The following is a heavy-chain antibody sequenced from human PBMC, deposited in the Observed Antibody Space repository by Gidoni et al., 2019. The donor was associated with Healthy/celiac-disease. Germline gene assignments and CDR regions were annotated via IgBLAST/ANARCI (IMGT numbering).Heavy chain of an antibody. CDR3: ARHGALVGATNFDY. CDR1: GGAISSYY. J-gene: IGHJ4*02. Sequence: QVQLQEAGPGLVKPSETLSLTCTVSGGAISSYYGSWIRRPPGKGLEWIGYIYYSGSTNYNPSLKSRVTISVDTSKNQFSLKLSSGTAADTAVYYCARHGALVGATNFDYWGQGTLVTVSS. V-gene: IGHV4-59*08. D-gene: IGHD1-26*01. CDR2: IYYSGST.